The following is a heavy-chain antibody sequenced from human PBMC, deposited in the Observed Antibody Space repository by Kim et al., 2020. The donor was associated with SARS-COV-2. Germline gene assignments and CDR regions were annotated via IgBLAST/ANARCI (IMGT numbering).Heavy chain of an antibody. V-gene: IGHV3-7*05. Sequence: GGSLRLSCAASGFTFSNNWMHWVRQAPGKGLEWVANIKQDGSEKYYVDSVRGRFTISRDNAKNSLYLQMNSLRVEDTAVYYCVRGGHDWGAYWGQGPLVT. CDR2: IKQDGSEK. CDR3: VRGGHDWGAY. J-gene: IGHJ4*02. D-gene: IGHD7-27*01. CDR1: GFTFSNNW.